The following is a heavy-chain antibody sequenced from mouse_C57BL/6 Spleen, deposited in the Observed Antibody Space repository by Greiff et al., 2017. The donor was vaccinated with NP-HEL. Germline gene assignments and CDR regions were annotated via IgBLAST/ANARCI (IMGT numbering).Heavy chain of an antibody. CDR3: TGAVVANWYFDV. D-gene: IGHD1-1*01. V-gene: IGHV1-15*01. J-gene: IGHJ1*03. CDR2: LDPETGGT. Sequence: VQLQQSGAELVRPGASVTLSCKASGYTFTDYEMHWVKQTPVHGLEWIGALDPETGGTAYNQKFKGKAILTADKSSSTAYMELRSLTSEDSAVYYCTGAVVANWYFDVWGTGTTVTVSS. CDR1: GYTFTDYE.